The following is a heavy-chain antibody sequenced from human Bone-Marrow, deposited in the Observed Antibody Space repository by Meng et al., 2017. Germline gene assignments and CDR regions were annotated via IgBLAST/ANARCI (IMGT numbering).Heavy chain of an antibody. CDR1: GFIFGDYA. V-gene: IGHV3-49*04. CDR3: TRGVYCCGTDCFFYDY. J-gene: IGHJ4*02. Sequence: GESLKTSCTGSGFIFGDYAMSWVRQAPGKGLEWLGFIKSKSSGGTTEYAASVRGRFTFSRDDSKTIAYLQMNSLRTEDTAVYYCTRGVYCCGTDCFFYDYWGLGTLVTVSS. D-gene: IGHD2-21*02. CDR2: IKSKSSGGTT.